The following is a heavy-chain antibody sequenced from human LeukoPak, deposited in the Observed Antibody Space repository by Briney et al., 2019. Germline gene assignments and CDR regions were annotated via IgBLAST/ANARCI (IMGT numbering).Heavy chain of an antibody. CDR2: ISYDGSNK. J-gene: IGHJ5*02. CDR3: ARDRVAAAGLYWFDP. V-gene: IGHV3-30-3*01. Sequence: GGSLRLSCAASGFPFSTYAMHWVRQAPGKGLEWVAVISYDGSNKYYADSVKGRFTISRDNSKNTLYLQVNSLRAEDTAVYYCARDRVAAAGLYWFDPWGQGTLVTVSS. D-gene: IGHD6-13*01. CDR1: GFPFSTYA.